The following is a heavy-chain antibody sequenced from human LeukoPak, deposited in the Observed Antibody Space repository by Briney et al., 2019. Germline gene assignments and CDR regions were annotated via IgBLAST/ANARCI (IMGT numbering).Heavy chain of an antibody. CDR3: AKGDSSAPWGWFDP. CDR2: ISWNSGSI. Sequence: GRSLRLSCAASGFTFDDYAMHWVRQAPGKGLEWVSGISWNSGSIGYADSLKGRFTISRDNAKNSLYLQMNSLRAEDTALYYCAKGDSSAPWGWFDPWGQGTLVTVSS. J-gene: IGHJ5*02. V-gene: IGHV3-9*01. CDR1: GFTFDDYA. D-gene: IGHD3-22*01.